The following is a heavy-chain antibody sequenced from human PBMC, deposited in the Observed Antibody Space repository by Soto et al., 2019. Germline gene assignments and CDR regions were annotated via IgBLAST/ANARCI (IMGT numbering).Heavy chain of an antibody. CDR1: GGSISSYY. CDR3: ASSFSYDSTFYFDY. J-gene: IGHJ4*02. V-gene: IGHV4-59*01. CDR2: IYYSGST. D-gene: IGHD3-22*01. Sequence: SETLSLTCTVSGGSISSYYWSWIRQPPGKGLEWIGYIYYSGSTNYNPSLKSRVTISVDTSKNQFSLKLSSVTAADTAVYYCASSFSYDSTFYFDYWGQGTLVTVSS.